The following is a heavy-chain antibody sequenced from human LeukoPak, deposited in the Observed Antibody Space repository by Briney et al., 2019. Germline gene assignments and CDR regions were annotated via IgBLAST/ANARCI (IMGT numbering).Heavy chain of an antibody. D-gene: IGHD3-16*01. V-gene: IGHV4-59*01. CDR2: IYNSGST. J-gene: IGHJ4*02. CDR1: GGSISIYY. Sequence: PSETLSLTCTVSGGSISIYYWSWIRQPPGKGLEWIGYIYNSGSTNYNPSLKSRVTISVDTSKNQFSLKLSSVTAADTAVYYCAREYYDYVWGTQSYYFDYWGQGTLVTVSS. CDR3: AREYYDYVWGTQSYYFDY.